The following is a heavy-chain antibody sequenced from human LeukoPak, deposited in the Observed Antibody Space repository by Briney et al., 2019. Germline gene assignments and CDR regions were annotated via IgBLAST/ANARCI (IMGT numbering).Heavy chain of an antibody. CDR2: IAPISGTP. J-gene: IGHJ3*01. D-gene: IGHD3-10*01. CDR1: GYTFTGYY. V-gene: IGHV1-46*01. Sequence: ASVKVSCKASGYTFTGYYMHWVRQAPGQGGLEWMGGIAPISGTPMYAQRFQGRVTITADTSTNTAYLEMSSLTSEDTAVYYCAREGEYYSESGNLVDASDVWGQGTMVTVSA. CDR3: AREGEYYSESGNLVDASDV.